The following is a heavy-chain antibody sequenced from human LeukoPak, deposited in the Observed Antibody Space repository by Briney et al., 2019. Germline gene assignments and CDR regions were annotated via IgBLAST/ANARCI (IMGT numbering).Heavy chain of an antibody. J-gene: IGHJ3*01. D-gene: IGHD3-22*01. CDR1: GFTFSSYS. Sequence: PGGSLRLSCAASGFTFSSYSMNWVRQAPGKGLEWVSSISSSSSNIYYADSVKGRFTISRDNAKNSLYLQMNSLRAEDTAVYYCARDPPMTLDGIWGQGTMVTVSS. CDR2: ISSSSSNI. V-gene: IGHV3-21*01. CDR3: ARDPPMTLDGI.